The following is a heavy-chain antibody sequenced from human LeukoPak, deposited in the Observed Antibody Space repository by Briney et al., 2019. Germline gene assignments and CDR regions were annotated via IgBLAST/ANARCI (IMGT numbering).Heavy chain of an antibody. D-gene: IGHD4-17*01. CDR3: ARVALTTVTTPEIYYYYYMDV. V-gene: IGHV4-38-2*02. J-gene: IGHJ6*03. CDR2: IYHSGST. CDR1: GYSISSGYY. Sequence: SETLSLTCTVSGYSISSGYYWGWIRQPPGKGLEWIGSIYHSGSTYYNPSLKSRVTISVDTSKNQFSLKLSSVTAADTAVYYCARVALTTVTTPEIYYYYYMDVWGKGTTVTVSS.